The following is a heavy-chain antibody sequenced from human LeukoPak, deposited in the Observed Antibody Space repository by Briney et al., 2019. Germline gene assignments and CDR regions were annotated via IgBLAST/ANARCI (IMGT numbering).Heavy chain of an antibody. D-gene: IGHD1-26*01. J-gene: IGHJ5*02. CDR1: GFTFSDYY. V-gene: IGHV3-11*01. CDR2: ISSSGSTI. CDR3: ARRYSGSYGGVWFDP. Sequence: PGGSLRLSCAASGFTFSDYYMSWIRQAPGKGLEWVSYISSSGSTIYYADSVKGRFTISRDNAKNSLYLQMNSLRSDDTAVYYCARRYSGSYGGVWFDPWGQGTLVTVSS.